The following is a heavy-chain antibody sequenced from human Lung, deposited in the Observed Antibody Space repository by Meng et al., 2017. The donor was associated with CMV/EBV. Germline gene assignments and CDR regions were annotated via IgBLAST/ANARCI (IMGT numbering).Heavy chain of an antibody. D-gene: IGHD2-15*01. CDR1: GFTFSSYS. V-gene: IGHV3-21*01. CDR2: SSSSSSYI. J-gene: IGHJ4*01. CDR3: AKASSYCLQRGGSFLN. Sequence: GESLKTSWAASGFTFSSYSMNWVRQAAGKGLGWVSSSSSSSSYIYYPDSVKGRFTISRDDAKNSLYLQMNSLRAEETARYYCAKASSYCLQRGGSFLNWGHGTMVTVSS.